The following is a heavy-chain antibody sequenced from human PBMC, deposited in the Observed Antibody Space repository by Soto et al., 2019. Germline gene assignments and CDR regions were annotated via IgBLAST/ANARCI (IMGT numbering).Heavy chain of an antibody. CDR2: IKQDGSEK. CDR3: AREPYGGHHIRNWSFDL. Sequence: EVQLVESGGGLVQPGGSLRLSCAASGFTFSSYWMSWVRQAPGKGLEWVANIKQDGSEKYYVDSVKGRFTISRDNAKNSLYLQMNSLRAEDTAVYYCAREPYGGHHIRNWSFDLWGRGTLVTVSS. D-gene: IGHD4-17*01. CDR1: GFTFSSYW. V-gene: IGHV3-7*05. J-gene: IGHJ2*01.